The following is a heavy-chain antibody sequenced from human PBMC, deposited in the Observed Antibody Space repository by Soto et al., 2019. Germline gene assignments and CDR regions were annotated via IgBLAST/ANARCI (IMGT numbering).Heavy chain of an antibody. D-gene: IGHD2-15*01. V-gene: IGHV4-59*01. CDR1: GGSISSYY. CDR2: IYYSGST. J-gene: IGHJ4*02. CDR3: ARSYGGNRFDY. Sequence: QVQLQESGPGLVKPSETLSLTCAVSGGSISSYYWSWIRQPPGKGLEWIGYIYYSGSTNYNPSLKSRATISVDTSKNQFSLKLSSVTAADTSVYYCARSYGGNRFDYWGQGTLVTVSS.